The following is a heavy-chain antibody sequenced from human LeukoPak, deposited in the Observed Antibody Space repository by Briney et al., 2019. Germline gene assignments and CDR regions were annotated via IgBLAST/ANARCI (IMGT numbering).Heavy chain of an antibody. CDR2: ISYDGSNK. CDR3: ATPHDTEYYFDY. J-gene: IGHJ4*02. V-gene: IGHV3-30*04. CDR1: GFTFSSYA. Sequence: GRSLRLSCAASGFTFSSYAMHWVRQAPGKGLEWVAVISYDGSNKYYADSVKGRFTISRDNSKNTLYLQMNSLRAEDTAVYYCATPHDTEYYFDYWGQGTLVTVSS.